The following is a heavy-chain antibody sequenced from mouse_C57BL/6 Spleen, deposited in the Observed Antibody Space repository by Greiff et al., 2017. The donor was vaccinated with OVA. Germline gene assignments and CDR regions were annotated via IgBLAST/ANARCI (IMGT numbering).Heavy chain of an antibody. J-gene: IGHJ4*01. CDR2: IYPRSGNT. Sequence: VQLQQSGAELARPGASVKLSCKASGYTFTSYGISWVKQRTGQGLEWIGEIYPRSGNTYYNEKFKGKATLTADKSSSTAYMELRSLTSEDSAVYFCARERDYDEDYYAMDYWGQGTSVTVSS. D-gene: IGHD2-4*01. CDR3: ARERDYDEDYYAMDY. V-gene: IGHV1-81*01. CDR1: GYTFTSYG.